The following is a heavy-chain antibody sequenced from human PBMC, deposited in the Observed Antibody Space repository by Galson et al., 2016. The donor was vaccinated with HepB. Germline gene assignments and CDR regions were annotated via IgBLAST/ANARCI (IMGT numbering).Heavy chain of an antibody. D-gene: IGHD3-22*01. CDR3: ARYFDSSVRHYFDY. CDR2: IYYRGST. CDR1: GGSISGYY. Sequence: ETLSLTCTVSGGSISGYYWSWVRQPLGGGLEWIGWIYYRGSTYYNPSLTRRVTISRDTSKNQFSLKLSSVTAADTAVYYCARYFDSSVRHYFDYWGHGALVTVSS. J-gene: IGHJ4*01. V-gene: IGHV4-59*01.